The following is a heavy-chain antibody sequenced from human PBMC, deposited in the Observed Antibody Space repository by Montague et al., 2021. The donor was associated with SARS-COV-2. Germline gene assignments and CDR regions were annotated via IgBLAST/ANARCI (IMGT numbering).Heavy chain of an antibody. CDR3: AGDDSEYYYDSEVDY. J-gene: IGHJ4*02. D-gene: IGHD3-10*01. CDR1: GGSISIGRYY. V-gene: IGHV4-61*02. CDR2: IYTSGSS. Sequence: TLSLTCTVAGGSISIGRYYWNWIRQPAGKGLDWIGRIYTSGSSNYNLSLKRRVSISAATSNNQFPLSLSSVTAADTAVYYCAGDDSEYYYDSEVDYWGQGILVTVSS.